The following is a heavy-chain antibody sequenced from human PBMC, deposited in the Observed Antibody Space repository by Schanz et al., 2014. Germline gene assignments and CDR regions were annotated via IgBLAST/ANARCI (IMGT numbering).Heavy chain of an antibody. CDR3: ARGSGAFDS. D-gene: IGHD3-3*01. CDR1: EFSFSSFG. V-gene: IGHV3-48*01. Sequence: EVQLVESGGGLVQPRGSLRLSCAASEFSFSSFGMNWVRQAPGKGLEWVSYISSSSSTIYYADSVKGRFTISRDNSNNTVYLQMNTLRAEDTAVYYCARGSGAFDSWGQGTLVTVSS. CDR2: ISSSSSTI. J-gene: IGHJ4*02.